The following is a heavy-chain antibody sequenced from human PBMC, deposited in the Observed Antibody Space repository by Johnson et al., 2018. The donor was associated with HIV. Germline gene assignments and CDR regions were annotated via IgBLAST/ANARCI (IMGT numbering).Heavy chain of an antibody. J-gene: IGHJ3*02. V-gene: IGHV3-30-3*01. CDR2: ISYDGSNK. D-gene: IGHD2-21*02. CDR3: ASCGGDCRDAFDI. CDR1: GFTVSSNY. Sequence: QMLLVESGGGLVQPGGSLRLSCAASGFTVSSNYMSWVRQAPGKGLEWVAVISYDGSNKYYADSVKGRFTISRDNSKNTLYLQMNSLRAEDTAVYYCASCGGDCRDAFDIWGQGTMVTVSS.